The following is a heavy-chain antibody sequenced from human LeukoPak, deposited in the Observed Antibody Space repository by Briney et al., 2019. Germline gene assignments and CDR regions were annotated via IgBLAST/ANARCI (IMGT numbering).Heavy chain of an antibody. CDR2: IYSSGIT. CDR3: ARHEYYYGSGAYLYYGMDV. Sequence: SETLSLTCAVYGGSFSGYYWNWVRQPPGKGLEWIGYIYSSGITNYNPSLKSRVTISVDTSQNQISLKLSTVTAADTAVYYCARHEYYYGSGAYLYYGMDVWGQGTTVTVSS. D-gene: IGHD3-10*01. V-gene: IGHV4-59*08. J-gene: IGHJ6*02. CDR1: GGSFSGYY.